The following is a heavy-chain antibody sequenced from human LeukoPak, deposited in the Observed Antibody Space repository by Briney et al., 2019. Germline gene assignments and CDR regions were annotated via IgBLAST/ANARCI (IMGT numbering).Heavy chain of an antibody. CDR1: GFTLSSYG. Sequence: PGTSLRLSCAASGFTLSSYGMHWVRQAPGKGLERVAGIWYDGSKKYYADSVKGRFTISRDNSKNTLYLQMNSRRAEDTAVYYCARRDGGNDRGFDYWGQGTLVTVSS. CDR2: IWYDGSKK. J-gene: IGHJ4*02. D-gene: IGHD4-23*01. CDR3: ARRDGGNDRGFDY. V-gene: IGHV3-33*01.